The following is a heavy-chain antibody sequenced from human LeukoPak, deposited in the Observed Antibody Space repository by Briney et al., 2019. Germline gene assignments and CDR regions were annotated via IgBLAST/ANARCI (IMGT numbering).Heavy chain of an antibody. CDR1: GYTFTSYY. V-gene: IGHV1-46*01. J-gene: IGHJ1*01. CDR2: INPSGGST. Sequence: ASVKVSCKASGYTFTSYYMHWVRQAPGQGLEWMGIINPSGGSTSYAQKFQGRVTMTRDTSISTAYMELSRLRSDDTAVYYCAREVGGTTLDFQHWGQGTLVTVSS. D-gene: IGHD1-26*01. CDR3: AREVGGTTLDFQH.